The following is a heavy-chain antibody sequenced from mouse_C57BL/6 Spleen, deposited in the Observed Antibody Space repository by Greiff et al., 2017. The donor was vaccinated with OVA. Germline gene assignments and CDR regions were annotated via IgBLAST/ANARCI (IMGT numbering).Heavy chain of an antibody. J-gene: IGHJ4*01. Sequence: QVQLQQPGAELVKPGASVKLSCKASGYTFTSYWMQWVKQRPGQGLEWIGEIDPSDSYTNYNQKFKGKATLTVDTSSSTAYMQLSSLTSEDSAVYYCARSVDDWGQGTSVTVSS. CDR3: ARSVDD. CDR2: IDPSDSYT. CDR1: GYTFTSYW. V-gene: IGHV1-50*01.